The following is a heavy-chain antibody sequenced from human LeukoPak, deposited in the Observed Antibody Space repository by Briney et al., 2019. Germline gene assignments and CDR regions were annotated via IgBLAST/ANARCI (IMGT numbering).Heavy chain of an antibody. V-gene: IGHV1-18*01. CDR3: ARDREYGGYVLSNY. CDR2: ISAYNGNT. D-gene: IGHD5-12*01. J-gene: IGHJ4*02. CDR1: GYTFTSYG. Sequence: GASVKVSCKASGYTFTSYGISWVRQAPGQGLEWMGWISAYNGNTNYAQKLQGRVTMTTDTSTSTAYMELRSLRSDDTAVYYCARDREYGGYVLSNYWGQGTLVTVSS.